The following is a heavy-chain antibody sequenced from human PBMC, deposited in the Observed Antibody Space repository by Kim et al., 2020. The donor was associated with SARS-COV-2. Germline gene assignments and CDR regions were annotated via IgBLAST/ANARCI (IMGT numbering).Heavy chain of an antibody. CDR3: ARELEGWFDP. D-gene: IGHD1-1*01. Sequence: TYYNPSLKRRVTISVDTSKNQLSLKMSSVAAADTAVYYCARELEGWFDPWGQGTLVTVSS. V-gene: IGHV4-31*02. J-gene: IGHJ5*02. CDR2: T.